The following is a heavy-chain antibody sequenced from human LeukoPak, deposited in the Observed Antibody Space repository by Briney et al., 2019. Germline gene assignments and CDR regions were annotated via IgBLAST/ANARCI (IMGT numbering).Heavy chain of an antibody. CDR3: ARDIVAFTALYYFDY. V-gene: IGHV3-30-3*01. CDR1: GFTFSSYA. J-gene: IGHJ4*02. CDR2: ISYDGSNK. D-gene: IGHD5-12*01. Sequence: PGGSLRLSCAASGFTFSSYAVHWVRQAPGKGLEWVAVISYDGSNKYYADSVKGRFTISRDNSKNTLYLQMNSLRAEDTAVYYCARDIVAFTALYYFDYWGQGTLVTVSS.